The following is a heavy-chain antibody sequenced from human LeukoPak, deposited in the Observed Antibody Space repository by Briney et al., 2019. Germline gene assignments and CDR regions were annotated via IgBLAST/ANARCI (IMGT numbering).Heavy chain of an antibody. J-gene: IGHJ6*02. V-gene: IGHV4-39*01. CDR3: ARRGSGNGGTYAGMDV. CDR2: LLYTGNT. D-gene: IGHD2-15*01. CDR1: GGSISSSFHY. Sequence: SETLSLTCTVAGGSISSSFHYWDWIRQAPGKGLEWMGSLLYTGNTWYNPSLKSRITMSVDTSKNQFSLRLSSVNAADTALYYCARRGSGNGGTYAGMDVWGQGTSVTVSS.